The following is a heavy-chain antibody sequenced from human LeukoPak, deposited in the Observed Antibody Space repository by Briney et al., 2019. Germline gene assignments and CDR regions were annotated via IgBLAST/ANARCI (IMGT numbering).Heavy chain of an antibody. CDR1: GGSISSYY. CDR3: ARSPRRFTGVARVIPENWFDP. V-gene: IGHV4-59*01. Sequence: PSETLSLTCTVSGGSISSYYWSWIRQPPGKGLERIGYIYYSGSTNYNPSLKSRVTISVDTSKNQFSLKLSSVTAADTAVYYCARSPRRFTGVARVIPENWFDPWGQGTLVTVSS. CDR2: IYYSGST. D-gene: IGHD1-14*01. J-gene: IGHJ5*02.